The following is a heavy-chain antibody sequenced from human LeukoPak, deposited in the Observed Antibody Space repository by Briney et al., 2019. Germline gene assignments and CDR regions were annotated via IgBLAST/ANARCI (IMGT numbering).Heavy chain of an antibody. Sequence: PSETLSLTCAVSGGSISSTSYYWAWIRQPPGKGLEWIGTIYYSGSTYHNPSLKSRVTMSVDTSRNQFSLRLSSVDAADTAVYYCAKAGVRYFDSSGLYAFDFWGQGTTVTVSS. J-gene: IGHJ3*01. V-gene: IGHV4-39*01. D-gene: IGHD3-22*01. CDR1: GGSISSTSYY. CDR3: AKAGVRYFDSSGLYAFDF. CDR2: IYYSGST.